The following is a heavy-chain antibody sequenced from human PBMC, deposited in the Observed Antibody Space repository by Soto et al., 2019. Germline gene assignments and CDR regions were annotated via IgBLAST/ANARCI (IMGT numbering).Heavy chain of an antibody. Sequence: PGESLKISCKGSGYSFTSYWIAWVRQMPGKGLEWMGIIYRGDSDIRYSPSFQGQVTMSTDKSISTAYLQWDSLKASDTAMYYCATVGHXYVSFDYWGQGTLVTVSS. CDR3: ATVGHXYVSFDY. CDR2: IYRGDSDI. D-gene: IGHD5-12*01. J-gene: IGHJ4*02. CDR1: GYSFTSYW. V-gene: IGHV5-51*01.